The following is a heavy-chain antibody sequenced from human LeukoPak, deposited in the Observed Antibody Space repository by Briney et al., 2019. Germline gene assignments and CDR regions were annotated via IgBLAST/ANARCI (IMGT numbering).Heavy chain of an antibody. CDR1: GGSISSSSYY. Sequence: PSETLSLTCTVSGGSISSSSYYWGWIRQPPGKGLEWIGNIYYSGSTYCNPSLKSRVTISVDTSKNQFSLKLSSVTAADTAVYYCARHQPYSSGWYPDYWGQGTLVTVSS. V-gene: IGHV4-39*01. CDR2: IYYSGST. J-gene: IGHJ4*02. D-gene: IGHD6-19*01. CDR3: ARHQPYSSGWYPDY.